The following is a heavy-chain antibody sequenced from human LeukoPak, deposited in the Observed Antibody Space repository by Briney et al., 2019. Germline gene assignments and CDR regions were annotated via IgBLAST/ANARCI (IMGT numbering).Heavy chain of an antibody. V-gene: IGHV3-33*01. Sequence: PGGSLRLSCAASGFTFSSFAMHWVRQAPGKGLEWVADIWYNGRNKYYAESVKGRFTISRDNSKNMLYLQLNSLRAEDTAVYYCSRGGYGDYNNWFDPWGQGTLVIVSS. CDR2: IWYNGRNK. CDR1: GFTFSSFA. D-gene: IGHD4-17*01. J-gene: IGHJ5*02. CDR3: SRGGYGDYNNWFDP.